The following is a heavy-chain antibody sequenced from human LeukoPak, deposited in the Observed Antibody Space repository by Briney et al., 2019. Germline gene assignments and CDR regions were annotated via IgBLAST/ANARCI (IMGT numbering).Heavy chain of an antibody. V-gene: IGHV4-59*08. Sequence: GSLRLSCAASGFTFSNAWMSWIRQSPGKGLDWIGYIYYSGSTNYNPSLKSRVTISVDTSKNQFSLKLSSVTAADTAMYYCARSWSVYGMDVWGQGTTVIVSS. CDR2: IYYSGST. J-gene: IGHJ6*02. CDR1: GFTFSNAW. CDR3: ARSWSVYGMDV.